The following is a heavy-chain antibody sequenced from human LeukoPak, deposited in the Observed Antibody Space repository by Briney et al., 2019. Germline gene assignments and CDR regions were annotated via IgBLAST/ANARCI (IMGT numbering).Heavy chain of an antibody. V-gene: IGHV4-39*07. D-gene: IGHD1-26*01. J-gene: IGHJ4*02. CDR3: ARSHSVGLGNY. CDR1: GGAISSSSYY. CDR2: IYYSGST. Sequence: PSETLSLTCTVSGGAISSSSYYWGWIRQPPGKGLEWIGSIYYSGSTYYNPSLESRVTISVDTSKNQFSLKLSSVTAADTAVYYCARSHSVGLGNYWGQGTLVTVSS.